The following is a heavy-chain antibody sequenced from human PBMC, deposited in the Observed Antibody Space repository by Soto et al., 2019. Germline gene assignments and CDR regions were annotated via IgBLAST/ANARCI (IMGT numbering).Heavy chain of an antibody. CDR3: VRNSSNTVAARGPFDP. J-gene: IGHJ5*02. V-gene: IGHV5-10-1*01. CDR2: VAPRDSYT. Sequence: GESLKISCHDSGYEFTTKWISWVRQMPGKGLEWVGRVAPRDSYTDYNPSSRGHVIISVDRSVSTVYLEWSSLKASGSATYYCVRNSSNTVAARGPFDPWGQGTPVTVSS. CDR1: GYEFTTKW. D-gene: IGHD6-6*01.